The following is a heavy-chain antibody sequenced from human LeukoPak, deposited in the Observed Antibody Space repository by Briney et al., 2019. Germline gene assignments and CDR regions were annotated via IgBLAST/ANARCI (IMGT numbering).Heavy chain of an antibody. V-gene: IGHV3-53*01. D-gene: IGHD2-21*02. CDR3: AKGPPPHYCGGDCYSP. CDR1: GFTVSSNY. J-gene: IGHJ1*01. Sequence: QPGGSLRLSCAASGFTVSSNYMSWVRQAPGKGLEWVSVIYSGGSTYYADSVKGRFTISRDNSKNTLYLQMNSLRAEDTAVYYCAKGPPPHYCGGDCYSPWGQGTLVTVSS. CDR2: IYSGGST.